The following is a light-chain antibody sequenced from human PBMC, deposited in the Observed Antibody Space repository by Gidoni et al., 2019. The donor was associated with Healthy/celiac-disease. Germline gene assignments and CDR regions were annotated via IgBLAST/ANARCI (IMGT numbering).Light chain of an antibody. CDR1: SLRSYY. Sequence: SSELTQAPAVSVALGQTVRITCQGDSLRSYYASWYQQKPGQAPVLVIYGKNNRTSGIPDRVSGSSSGNTASLTITGAQAEDEADYYCNSRDSSGNHYVFGTGTKVTVL. CDR2: GKN. CDR3: NSRDSSGNHYV. V-gene: IGLV3-19*01. J-gene: IGLJ1*01.